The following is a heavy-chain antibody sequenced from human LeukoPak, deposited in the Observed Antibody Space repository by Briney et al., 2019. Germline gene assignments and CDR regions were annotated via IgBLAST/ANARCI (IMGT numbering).Heavy chain of an antibody. CDR2: IYYSGST. CDR3: ARLVRFTMVRGAHFDY. CDR1: GGSISSSSYF. D-gene: IGHD3-10*01. J-gene: IGHJ4*02. Sequence: SETLSLTCTVSGGSISSSSYFWGWIRQPPGKGLEWIGSIYYSGSTYYNPSLKNRVTISVDTSKNQFSLKLSSVTAAGTAVYYCARLVRFTMVRGAHFDYWGQGTLVTASS. V-gene: IGHV4-39*01.